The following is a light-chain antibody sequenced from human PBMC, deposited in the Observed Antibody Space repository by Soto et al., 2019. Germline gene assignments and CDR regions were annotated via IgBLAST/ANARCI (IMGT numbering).Light chain of an antibody. Sequence: EIVLTQSPATLSLSPGERSTLSCRASQSVSSYLAWYQQKPGQDPRLLIYDASNRATGIPARFSGSGSGTDFTLTISSLEPEDFAVYYCQQRSNWPLFGGGTKVDI. CDR1: QSVSSY. J-gene: IGKJ4*01. CDR2: DAS. V-gene: IGKV3-11*01. CDR3: QQRSNWPL.